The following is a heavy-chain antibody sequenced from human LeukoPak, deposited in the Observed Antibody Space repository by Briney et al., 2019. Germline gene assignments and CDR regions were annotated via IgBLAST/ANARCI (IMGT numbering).Heavy chain of an antibody. Sequence: SETLSLTCTVSGGSISSYYWNWVRQPPGKGLEWIGYIYSSASTNYNPSLESRVTISADTSKNQFSLKLNSVTAADTAVYYCARATYYYGSGTYQVFDIWGQGTMVTVSS. V-gene: IGHV4-59*01. J-gene: IGHJ3*02. CDR3: ARATYYYGSGTYQVFDI. CDR2: IYSSAST. D-gene: IGHD3-10*01. CDR1: GGSISSYY.